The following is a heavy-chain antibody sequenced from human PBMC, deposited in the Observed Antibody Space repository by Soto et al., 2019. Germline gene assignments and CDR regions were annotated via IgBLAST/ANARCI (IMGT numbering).Heavy chain of an antibody. J-gene: IGHJ4*02. D-gene: IGHD3-10*01. CDR1: GFTFSDYY. CDR2: ISSSSSYT. CDR3: ARDEYYYGSGSYQLLDY. Sequence: QVQLVESGGGVVKPGGSLRLSCAASGFTFSDYYMSWIRQAPGKGLEWVSYISSSSSYTNYADSVKGRFTISRDNAKNSLYLQMNSLRAEDTAVYYCARDEYYYGSGSYQLLDYWGQGTLVTVSS. V-gene: IGHV3-11*06.